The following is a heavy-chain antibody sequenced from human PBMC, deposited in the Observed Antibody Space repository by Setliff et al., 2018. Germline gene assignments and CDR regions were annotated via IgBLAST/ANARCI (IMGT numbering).Heavy chain of an antibody. J-gene: IGHJ3*02. D-gene: IGHD3-10*01. CDR2: IYYSGTT. Sequence: TLSLTCTVSGGSLSTSSYWGWIRQPPGKGLEWIGSIYYSGTTYYNPSLKSRVTISVDTSKNQFSLKLSSVTAADTAVYYCARRGYYYGWGDSNAFDIWGQGTMVTVSS. V-gene: IGHV4-39*01. CDR1: GGSLSTSSY. CDR3: ARRGYYYGWGDSNAFDI.